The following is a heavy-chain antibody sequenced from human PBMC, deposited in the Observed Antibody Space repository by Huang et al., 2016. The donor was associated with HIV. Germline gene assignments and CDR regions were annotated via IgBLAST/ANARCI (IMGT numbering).Heavy chain of an antibody. CDR1: GFTFATYG. V-gene: IGHV3-30*02. J-gene: IGHJ4*02. CDR2: IRSDDTDK. Sequence: QVQLVESGGGVVQPGGSLRLSCAASGFTFATYGMHWVRPAPGKGLEWVAFIRSDDTDKYYADSVKGRVTASRDNSKNTLFLHMNSLRPEDTALYYCAKIPPLHANLATSGPGPVDYWGQGTLVTVSS. D-gene: IGHD6-13*01. CDR3: AKIPPLHANLATSGPGPVDY.